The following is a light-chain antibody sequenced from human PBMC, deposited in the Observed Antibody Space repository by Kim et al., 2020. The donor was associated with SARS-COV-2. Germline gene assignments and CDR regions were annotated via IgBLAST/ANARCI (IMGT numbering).Light chain of an antibody. J-gene: IGLJ2*01. V-gene: IGLV2-23*02. Sequence: QSVLTQPASVSGSPGQSITISCTGTSSDVGSYNLDSWYQQNPGKAPKLMIYEISKRPSGVSNRFSGSKSGNTASLTISGLQAEDEADYYCCSYGGSSTWVFGGGTKLTVL. CDR2: EIS. CDR3: CSYGGSSTWV. CDR1: SSDVGSYNL.